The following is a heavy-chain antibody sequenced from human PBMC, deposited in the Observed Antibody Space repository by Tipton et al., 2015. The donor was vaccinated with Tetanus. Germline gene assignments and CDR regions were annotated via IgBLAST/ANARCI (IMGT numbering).Heavy chain of an antibody. V-gene: IGHV4-59*01. CDR3: ARANNEFPKKGPFHS. CDR1: GGSITKDY. Sequence: TLSLTCNVSGGSITKDYWSWIRQSPGKTLEWIGYISHSGSPNYNPSLKSRATVSVDTSKNQFSLRLTSVTAADTAVYYCARANNEFPKKGPFHSWGQGSLVIVSS. D-gene: IGHD1-1*01. J-gene: IGHJ4*02. CDR2: ISHSGSP.